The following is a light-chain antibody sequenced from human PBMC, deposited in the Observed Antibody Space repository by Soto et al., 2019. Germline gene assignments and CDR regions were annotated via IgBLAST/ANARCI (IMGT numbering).Light chain of an antibody. CDR3: QQYAGSRT. Sequence: EIELTQSPGTLSLSPGERATLSCRASQSVSSSYLAWYQQKPGQAPRLLIYGASSRATGIPDRFSGSGSGTDFTLTISRLEPEDFAVYYCQQYAGSRTFGQGTKVEIK. CDR2: GAS. V-gene: IGKV3-20*01. CDR1: QSVSSSY. J-gene: IGKJ1*01.